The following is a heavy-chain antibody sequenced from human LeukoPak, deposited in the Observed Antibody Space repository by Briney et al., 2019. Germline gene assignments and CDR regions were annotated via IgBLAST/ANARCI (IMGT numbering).Heavy chain of an antibody. CDR2: IYYSGST. CDR1: GGSISSSSYY. J-gene: IGHJ6*03. D-gene: IGHD5-24*01. CDR3: ARHVDPPRYYYYYMDV. V-gene: IGHV4-39*07. Sequence: KPSETLSLTCTVSGGSISSSSYYWGWIRQPPGKGLEWIGSIYYSGSTYYNPSLKSRVTISVDTSKNQFSLKLSSVTAADTAVYYCARHVDPPRYYYYYMDVWGKGTTVTVSS.